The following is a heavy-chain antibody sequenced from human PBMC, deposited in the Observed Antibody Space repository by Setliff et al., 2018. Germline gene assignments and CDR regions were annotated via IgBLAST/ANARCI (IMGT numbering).Heavy chain of an antibody. CDR3: VTDPPNSGWSFDC. J-gene: IGHJ5*01. D-gene: IGHD6-19*01. CDR2: IWSDGINK. CDR1: GGTFSDYY. V-gene: IGHV3-33*03. Sequence: LSLTCAAYGGTFSDYYWTWVRQAPGKGLEWVAMIWSDGINKFYGGPVKGRFIVSRDNSKNTVFLQMNDLRVEDTAVYYCVTDPPNSGWSFDCWGQGTPVTVSS.